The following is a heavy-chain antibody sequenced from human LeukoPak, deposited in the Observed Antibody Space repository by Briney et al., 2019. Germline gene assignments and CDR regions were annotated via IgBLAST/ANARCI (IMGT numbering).Heavy chain of an antibody. CDR1: GGSISSYY. CDR2: IYYSGST. CDR3: ARGGLHKTFDY. J-gene: IGHJ4*02. D-gene: IGHD2-21*01. V-gene: IGHV4-59*01. Sequence: SETLSLTCTVSGGSISSYYWSWIRQPPGKGLEWIGYIYYSGSTNYNPSLTSRVTISVDTSKNQFSLKLSSVTAADTAVYYCARGGLHKTFDYWGQGTLVTVSS.